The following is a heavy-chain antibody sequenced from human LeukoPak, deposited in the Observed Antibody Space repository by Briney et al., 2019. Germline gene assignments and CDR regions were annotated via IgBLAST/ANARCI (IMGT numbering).Heavy chain of an antibody. CDR2: ISYDGSNK. CDR1: GFIFTDYG. CDR3: AKDLIWFGTRPSGFDP. D-gene: IGHD3-10*01. J-gene: IGHJ5*02. Sequence: GGSLRLSCAASGFIFTDYGMHWVRQAPGKGLEWVAVISYDGSNKYYADSVKGRFTISRDNSKNTLYLQMNSLRAEDTAVYYCAKDLIWFGTRPSGFDPWGQGTLVTVSS. V-gene: IGHV3-30*18.